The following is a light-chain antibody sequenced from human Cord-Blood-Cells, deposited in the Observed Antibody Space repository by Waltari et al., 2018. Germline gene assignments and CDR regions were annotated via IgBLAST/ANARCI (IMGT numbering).Light chain of an antibody. CDR2: DVS. CDR3: CSYAGSDTFVV. Sequence: QSALTQPRSVSGSPGQSVTLSCTGTSSDVGGYNYVSWYQQHPGEAPKLMIYDVSKRPSGVPDRCSGAKYGNTASLTISGLQAEDEADYYCCSYAGSDTFVVFGGGTKLTVL. J-gene: IGLJ2*01. V-gene: IGLV2-11*01. CDR1: SSDVGGYNY.